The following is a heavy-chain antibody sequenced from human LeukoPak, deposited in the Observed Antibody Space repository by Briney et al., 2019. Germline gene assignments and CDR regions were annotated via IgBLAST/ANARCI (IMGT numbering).Heavy chain of an antibody. V-gene: IGHV3-53*01. CDR2: IYSGGST. J-gene: IGHJ6*04. Sequence: GSLRLSCAASGFTVSSNYMSWVRQAPGKGLEWVSVIYSGGSTYYADSVKGRFTISRDNSKNTLYLQMNSLGAEDTAVYYCARDTRGVRGGSPYYYGMDVWGKGTTVTVSS. CDR1: GFTVSSNY. D-gene: IGHD3-10*01. CDR3: ARDTRGVRGGSPYYYGMDV.